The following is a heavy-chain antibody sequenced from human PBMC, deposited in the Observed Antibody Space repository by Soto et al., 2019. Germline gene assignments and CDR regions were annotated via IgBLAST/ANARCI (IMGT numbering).Heavy chain of an antibody. CDR1: GFTFSSYA. V-gene: IGHV3-64*01. J-gene: IGHJ3*02. D-gene: IGHD6-19*01. Sequence: GGSLRLSCAASGFTFSSYAMHWVRQAPGKGLEYVSAISSNGGSTYYANSVKGRFTISRDNSKNTLYLQMGSLRAEDMAVYYCARVGQWLVSDAFDIWGQGTMVTVSS. CDR2: ISSNGGST. CDR3: ARVGQWLVSDAFDI.